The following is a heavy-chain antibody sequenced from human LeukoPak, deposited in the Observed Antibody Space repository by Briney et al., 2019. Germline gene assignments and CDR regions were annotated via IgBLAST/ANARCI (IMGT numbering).Heavy chain of an antibody. V-gene: IGHV3-23*01. CDR1: GVIFRNDA. CDR2: INNSGDRR. J-gene: IGHJ4*02. CDR3: ARGWYNFDY. D-gene: IGHD6-19*01. Sequence: GGSLRLSCAASGVIFRNDAMSWGRQAPGKGLERVSGINNSGDRRFYADSVKGRFTISRDNSKNTLYLQMNSLRAEDTAVYYCARGWYNFDYWGQGTRVTVSS.